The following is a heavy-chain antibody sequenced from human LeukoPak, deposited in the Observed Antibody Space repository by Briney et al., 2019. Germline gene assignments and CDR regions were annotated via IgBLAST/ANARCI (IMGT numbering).Heavy chain of an antibody. V-gene: IGHV3-11*01. CDR3: ARGNGHAYFYAPEYYFDY. Sequence: GGSLRLSCAASGFTFSDYYMTWIRQAPGKGLEWVSYISSGGNTIFYTDSVKGRFTISRDNAKNSLYLQMNSLRAEDTAVYYCARGNGHAYFYAPEYYFDYWGQGTLVTVSS. J-gene: IGHJ4*02. CDR2: ISSGGNTI. D-gene: IGHD3-3*01. CDR1: GFTFSDYY.